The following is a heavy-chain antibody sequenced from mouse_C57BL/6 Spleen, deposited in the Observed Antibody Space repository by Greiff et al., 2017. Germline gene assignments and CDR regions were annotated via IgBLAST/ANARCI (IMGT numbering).Heavy chain of an antibody. Sequence: EVKVVESGGGLVQSGRSLRLSCATSGFTFSDFYMEWVRQAPGKGLEWIAASRNKANDYTTEYSAAVKGRFIVSRDTAQSILYLQMNALRAEDTAIYYCARDELGRYVDVWGTGTTVTVSS. J-gene: IGHJ1*03. CDR1: GFTFSDFY. V-gene: IGHV7-1*01. CDR3: ARDELGRYVDV. D-gene: IGHD4-1*01. CDR2: SRNKANDYTT.